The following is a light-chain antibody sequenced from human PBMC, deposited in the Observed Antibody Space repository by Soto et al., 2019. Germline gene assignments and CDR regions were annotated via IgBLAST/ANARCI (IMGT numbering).Light chain of an antibody. Sequence: EILLTQKSGERSLGAEERTTRSWRDSQSVSSRYLAWYQQKPGQAPRLLIYGAFNRATGIPARFSGSGSGTGFTLTISSLEIDASAVFCCQQGNVLRLVTFGGGTRLEIK. V-gene: IGKV3-20*01. J-gene: IGKJ5*01. CDR3: QQGNVLRLVT. CDR1: QSVSSRY. CDR2: GAF.